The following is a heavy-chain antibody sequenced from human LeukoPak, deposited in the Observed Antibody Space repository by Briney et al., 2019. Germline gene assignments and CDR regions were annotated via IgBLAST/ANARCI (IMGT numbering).Heavy chain of an antibody. D-gene: IGHD2-15*01. V-gene: IGHV1-69*01. CDR2: IIPIFGTA. Sequence: SVKVSCKASGGTFSSYAISWVRQAPGQGLEWMGGIIPIFGTANYAQKFQGRVTITADESTSTAYMELSSLRSEDTAVYYCARGGRYCSGGSCYPYYYYGMDVWGQGTTVTVSS. J-gene: IGHJ6*02. CDR1: GGTFSSYA. CDR3: ARGGRYCSGGSCYPYYYYGMDV.